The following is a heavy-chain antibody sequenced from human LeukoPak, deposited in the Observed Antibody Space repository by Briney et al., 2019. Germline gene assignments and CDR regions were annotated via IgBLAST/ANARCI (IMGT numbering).Heavy chain of an antibody. CDR3: ARIPLGYSGAYYFDS. V-gene: IGHV4-4*09. J-gene: IGHJ4*02. Sequence: SETLPLTCTVSRGSISGSIRSYYWSWLRQPPGKGLEWIGYISTSGSINDNPSLRSRLTISLDTSKNQFFLNLSSVTAADTAVYYCARIPLGYSGAYYFDSWGQGTLVTVS. CDR2: ISTSGSI. D-gene: IGHD5-12*01. CDR1: RGSISGSIRSYY.